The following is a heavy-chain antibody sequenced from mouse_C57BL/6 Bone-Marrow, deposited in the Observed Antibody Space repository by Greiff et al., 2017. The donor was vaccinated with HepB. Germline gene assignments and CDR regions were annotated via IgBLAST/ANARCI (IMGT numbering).Heavy chain of an antibody. Sequence: VNVVESGPGLVQPSQSLSITCTVSGFSLTSYGVHWVRQSPGKGLEWLGVIWSGGSTDYNAAFISRLSISKDNSKSQVFFKMNSLQADDTAIYYCARNCHYGSYYAMDYWGQGTSVTVSS. V-gene: IGHV2-2*01. J-gene: IGHJ4*01. CDR1: GFSLTSYG. CDR2: IWSGGST. D-gene: IGHD1-1*01. CDR3: ARNCHYGSYYAMDY.